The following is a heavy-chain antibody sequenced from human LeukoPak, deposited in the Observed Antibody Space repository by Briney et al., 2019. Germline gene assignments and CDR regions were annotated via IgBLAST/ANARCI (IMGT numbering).Heavy chain of an antibody. D-gene: IGHD5-18*01. CDR2: FTSRGNI. Sequence: GGSLRLSCAASGLTFSSYSMSWVRQAPGKGLEWVSSFTSRGNIFYADSVKGRFIISRDNARNSLYLQMNSLRAEDTALYYCARVSGYSRDYWGQGTLVTVSS. CDR1: GLTFSSYS. J-gene: IGHJ4*02. V-gene: IGHV3-21*01. CDR3: ARVSGYSRDY.